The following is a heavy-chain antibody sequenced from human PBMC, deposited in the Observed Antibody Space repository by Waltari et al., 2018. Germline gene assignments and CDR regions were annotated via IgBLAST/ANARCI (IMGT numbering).Heavy chain of an antibody. CDR3: AAADYGGFRVNYYYYYGMDV. V-gene: IGHV4-34*01. J-gene: IGHJ6*02. CDR1: GGSFSGYY. CDR2: INHSGST. Sequence: QVQLQQWGAGLLKPSETLSLTCAVYGGSFSGYYWSWIRQPPGKGLEWIGEINHSGSTNYNPSLKSRVTISVDTSKNQFSLKLSSVTAADTAVYYCAAADYGGFRVNYYYYYGMDVWGQGTTVTVSS. D-gene: IGHD4-17*01.